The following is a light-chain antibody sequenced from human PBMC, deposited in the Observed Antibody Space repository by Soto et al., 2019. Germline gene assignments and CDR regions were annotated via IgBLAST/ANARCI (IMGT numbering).Light chain of an antibody. CDR2: GAS. CDR1: QSVSSGR. Sequence: EIVLTQSPGTLSLSPGQRATLSCRASQSVSSGRLAWYQQKAGLAPRLLIYGASTRASGVPDRFSGGGSGTDFVLTISRLEPEDFAVYYCQQYGRSPFTFGQGTKLQIK. V-gene: IGKV3-20*01. J-gene: IGKJ2*01. CDR3: QQYGRSPFT.